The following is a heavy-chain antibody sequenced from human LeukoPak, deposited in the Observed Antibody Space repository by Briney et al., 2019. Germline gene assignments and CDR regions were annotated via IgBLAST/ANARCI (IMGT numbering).Heavy chain of an antibody. Sequence: GGSLRLSCAASGFTFSNAWMSWVRQAPGKGLEWVGRIKSKTDGGTTDYAAPVKGRFTISRDDSKNTLYPQMNSLKTEDTAVYYCTTLTMIVGTHFDYWGQGTLVTVSS. CDR2: IKSKTDGGTT. V-gene: IGHV3-15*01. D-gene: IGHD3-22*01. J-gene: IGHJ4*02. CDR1: GFTFSNAW. CDR3: TTLTMIVGTHFDY.